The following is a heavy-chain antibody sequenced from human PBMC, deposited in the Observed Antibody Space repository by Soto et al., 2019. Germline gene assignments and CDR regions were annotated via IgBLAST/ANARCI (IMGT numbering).Heavy chain of an antibody. CDR3: ARDGMTTVTTDYYYRMDV. D-gene: IGHD4-17*01. V-gene: IGHV1-69*06. CDR1: GGTFSSYA. Sequence: ASVKVSCKASGGTFSSYAISWVRQAPGQGLEWMGGIIPIFGTANYAQKFQGRVTITADKSTSTAYMELSSLRSEDTAVYYCARDGMTTVTTDYYYRMDVWGQGTTVTVSS. CDR2: IIPIFGTA. J-gene: IGHJ6*02.